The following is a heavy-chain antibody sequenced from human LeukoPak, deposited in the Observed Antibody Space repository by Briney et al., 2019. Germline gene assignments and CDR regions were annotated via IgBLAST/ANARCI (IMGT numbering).Heavy chain of an antibody. CDR3: AAMRGMKVMA. CDR2: VFSSGST. Sequence: SETLSLTCSVSGDSMSSGAFFWSWIRQPAGQGLEWIGRVFSSGSTFYSPSLKSRVSMSVDTSNSHFSLNMTPVTAADTALYYCAAMRGMKVMAWGQGTLVTVSS. V-gene: IGHV4-61*02. J-gene: IGHJ1*01. CDR1: GDSMSSGAFF. D-gene: IGHD2-8*01.